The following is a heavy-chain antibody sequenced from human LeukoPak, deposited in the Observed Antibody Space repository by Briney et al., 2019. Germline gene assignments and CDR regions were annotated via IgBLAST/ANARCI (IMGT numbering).Heavy chain of an antibody. J-gene: IGHJ6*03. Sequence: PGGSLRLSCAASVFTLSSYLMHCVRQVLGGGLVWVSRINFDGTITTYAHSVKRRFTISRDNAKNTLYLQMNSLRAEDKAVYYCGADDYMDVWGKGTTVTVSS. V-gene: IGHV3-74*01. CDR2: INFDGTIT. CDR3: GADDYMDV. CDR1: VFTLSSYL.